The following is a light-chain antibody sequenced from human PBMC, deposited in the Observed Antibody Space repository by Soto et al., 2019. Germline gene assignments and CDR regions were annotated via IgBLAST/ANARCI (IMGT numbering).Light chain of an antibody. CDR2: DAS. J-gene: IGKJ3*01. V-gene: IGKV1-33*01. Sequence: DIQMTQSPSSLSASVGDRVTITCQASQDISNYLNWYQQKPGKAPKLLIYDASNLETGVPSRFSGSGSGTDFTIPISSLQPEDIATYYCQQYDNLPWFGPGTKVDIK. CDR1: QDISNY. CDR3: QQYDNLPW.